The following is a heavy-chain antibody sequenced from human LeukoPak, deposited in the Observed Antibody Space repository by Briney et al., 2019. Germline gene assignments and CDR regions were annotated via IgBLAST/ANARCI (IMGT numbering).Heavy chain of an antibody. V-gene: IGHV4-4*02. CDR1: GGSISSSNW. J-gene: IGHJ3*02. CDR3: ASASTVTTFYAFDI. Sequence: SGTLSLTCAVSGGSISSSNWWSWVRQPPGKGLEWIGEIYHSGSTNYNPSLKSRVTISVDTSKNQFSLKLSSVTAADTAVYYCASASTVTTFYAFDIWGQGTMVTVSS. D-gene: IGHD4-17*01. CDR2: IYHSGST.